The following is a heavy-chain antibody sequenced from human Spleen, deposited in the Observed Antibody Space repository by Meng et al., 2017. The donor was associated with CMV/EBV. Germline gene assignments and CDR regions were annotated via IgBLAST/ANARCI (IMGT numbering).Heavy chain of an antibody. D-gene: IGHD2-2*01. CDR2: INPILATT. Sequence: SVKVSCKTSGGTFSSYPISWVRQAPGQGLEWMGRINPILATTNYAQNFQGRVTITADKSTNTAYMELSSLRSEDTAVYYCASPRVPVAISAEYPQHWGQGTLVTVSS. V-gene: IGHV1-69*08. CDR3: ASPRVPVAISAEYPQH. CDR1: GGTFSSYP. J-gene: IGHJ1*01.